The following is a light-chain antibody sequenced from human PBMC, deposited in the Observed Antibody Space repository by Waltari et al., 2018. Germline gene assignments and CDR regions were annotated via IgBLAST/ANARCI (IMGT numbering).Light chain of an antibody. CDR1: QSISSY. V-gene: IGKV1-39*01. CDR2: AAS. J-gene: IGKJ1*01. CDR3: QQSYSTPET. Sequence: DIQMTQSPSSLSASVGDRVTITCRASQSISSYLNWYQQKPGKAPQLLIYAASSLQSGVPSXXXGXXAGTXXTLTISSLQPEXXXXXYCQQSYSTPETFGQGTKVEIK.